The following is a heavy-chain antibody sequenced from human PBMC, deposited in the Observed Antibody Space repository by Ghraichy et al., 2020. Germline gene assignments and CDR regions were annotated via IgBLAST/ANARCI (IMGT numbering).Heavy chain of an antibody. J-gene: IGHJ6*02. Sequence: SETLSLTCTVSGGYSNTYSWSWIRQPPGKGLEWIGYIYYTGSADYNPSLKSRVTLSVDTSKSPFSLKMNSVTSADTAMYYCAGVNHYYGMDVWGQGTPVTVSS. D-gene: IGHD1-14*01. CDR3: AGVNHYYGMDV. V-gene: IGHV4-59*01. CDR1: GGYSNTYS. CDR2: IYYTGSA.